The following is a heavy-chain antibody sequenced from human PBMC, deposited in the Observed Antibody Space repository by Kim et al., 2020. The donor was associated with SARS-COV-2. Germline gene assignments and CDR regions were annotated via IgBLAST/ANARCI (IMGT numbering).Heavy chain of an antibody. Sequence: GGSLRLSCAASGFTFSSYWMSWVRQAPGKGLEWVANIKQDGSEKYYVDSVKGRFTISRDNAKNSLYLQMNSLRAEDTAVYYCARDRYSSSWYTLGWFDPWGQGTLVTVSS. V-gene: IGHV3-7*03. CDR1: GFTFSSYW. CDR3: ARDRYSSSWYTLGWFDP. J-gene: IGHJ5*02. CDR2: IKQDGSEK. D-gene: IGHD6-13*01.